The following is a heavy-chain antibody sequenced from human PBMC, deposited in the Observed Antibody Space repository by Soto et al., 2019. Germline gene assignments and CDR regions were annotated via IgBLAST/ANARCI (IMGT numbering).Heavy chain of an antibody. V-gene: IGHV1-2*02. CDR3: ARMPGQWELFKFDN. D-gene: IGHD3-10*01. J-gene: IGHJ4*02. Sequence: QVQLVHSGPEVKKPGASVTVSCKASGYAFTDYFLNWVRQAPGQGLEWVGWINPNSGVANLAQKFDGRVPLTRDTSIGTVYMEMTGLTSDDTAVYFCARMPGQWELFKFDNWGQGTLVTVSS. CDR2: INPNSGVA. CDR1: GYAFTDYF.